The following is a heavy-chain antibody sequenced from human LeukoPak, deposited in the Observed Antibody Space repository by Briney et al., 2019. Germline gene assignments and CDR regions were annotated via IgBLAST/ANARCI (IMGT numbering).Heavy chain of an antibody. V-gene: IGHV3-21*01. J-gene: IGHJ4*02. CDR3: TRDPLRYLRVGHYDY. CDR1: GFTFSTSA. D-gene: IGHD3-9*01. CDR2: IDYDSSHI. Sequence: RGSLRLSCAASGFTFSTSAMNWVRQVPGKGLEWVSSIDYDSSHIYYAASVRGRFTISRDNARDSVYLQMDSLRVEDTAVYYCTRDPLRYLRVGHYDYWGQGTLVGVST.